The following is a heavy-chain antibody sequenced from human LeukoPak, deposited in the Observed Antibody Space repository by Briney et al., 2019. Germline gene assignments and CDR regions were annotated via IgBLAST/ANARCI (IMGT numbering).Heavy chain of an antibody. V-gene: IGHV3-7*01. Sequence: GGSLRLSCAASGFSFSSYWMSWVRQAPGKGLEWVASIKEDGSEQYYVDSVKGRFTISRDNAKNSLYLQMNSLRAEDMAVYYCARGGYYWGAWGQGTLVTVSS. J-gene: IGHJ5*02. CDR1: GFSFSSYW. CDR2: IKEDGSEQ. D-gene: IGHD1-1*01. CDR3: ARGGYYWGA.